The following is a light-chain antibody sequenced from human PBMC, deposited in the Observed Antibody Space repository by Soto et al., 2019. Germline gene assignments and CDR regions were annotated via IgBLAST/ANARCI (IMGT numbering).Light chain of an antibody. Sequence: QSVLTQPPLVSGAPGQRVTISCAGSSSNIGAGYVVNWYQHLPGTAPKLLIYGNTNRPSGVPDRFSGSKASLAITGLQAEDEADYYCQSYDSSLRSYVFGTGTKLTVL. CDR3: QSYDSSLRSYV. J-gene: IGLJ1*01. CDR2: GNT. V-gene: IGLV1-40*01. CDR1: SSNIGAGYV.